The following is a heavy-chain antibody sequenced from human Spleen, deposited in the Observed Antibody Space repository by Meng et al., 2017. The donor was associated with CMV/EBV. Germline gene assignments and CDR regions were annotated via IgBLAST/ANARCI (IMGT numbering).Heavy chain of an antibody. CDR2: ISSSGSTI. D-gene: IGHD3-3*01. CDR3: ARGVGLRFLEWLDY. V-gene: IGHV3-11*04. CDR1: RFTCSDCY. J-gene: IGHJ4*02. Sequence: SRFTCSDCYMRWIRQAPGKGLEWVSDISSSGSTIYYTDSVKGRFAISRDNAKNSLYLQIDSVRAEDTAVYYSARGVGLRFLEWLDYWGQGTLVTVSS.